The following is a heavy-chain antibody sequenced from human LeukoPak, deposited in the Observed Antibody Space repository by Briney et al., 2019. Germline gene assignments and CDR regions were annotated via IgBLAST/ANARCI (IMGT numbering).Heavy chain of an antibody. CDR1: GFIVSSDF. CDR2: ISSRGGTS. CDR3: AKGEMTTATPFDY. D-gene: IGHD4-11*01. J-gene: IGHJ4*02. V-gene: IGHV3-23*01. Sequence: GGSLRLSCAASGFIVSSDFMNWVRQAPGRGLEWVSAISSRGGTSYYADSVKGRFTFSRDNSKNTLYLQMNSLRAEDTAVYYCAKGEMTTATPFDYWGQGTLVTVSS.